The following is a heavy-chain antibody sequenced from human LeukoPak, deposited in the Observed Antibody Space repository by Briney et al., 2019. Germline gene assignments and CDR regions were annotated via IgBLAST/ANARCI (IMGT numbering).Heavy chain of an antibody. D-gene: IGHD1-26*01. J-gene: IGHJ4*02. CDR3: ARQGSPDFDC. CDR1: GYTFTNDW. Sequence: GESLKISCKGSGYTFTNDWIGWVRQMHGKGLEWMGIIYPGDSDTRYSPSFQGQVTISADKSISTAYLQWSSLKASDTAMYYCARQGSPDFDCWGQGTLVTVSS. CDR2: IYPGDSDT. V-gene: IGHV5-51*01.